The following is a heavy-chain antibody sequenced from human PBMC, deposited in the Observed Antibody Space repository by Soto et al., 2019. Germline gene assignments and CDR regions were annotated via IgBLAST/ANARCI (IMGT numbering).Heavy chain of an antibody. J-gene: IGHJ4*02. Sequence: PGGSLRLSCAAFGFDFNKYAMTWVRQAPGKGLQWVSSITSNGDSTYYADSVKGRFTTSRDNFKNTLYLQMNSLRADDTAVFYCAKDSPSYTTSPFYFDSWGQGTLVTVSS. CDR2: ITSNGDST. D-gene: IGHD2-2*02. CDR3: AKDSPSYTTSPFYFDS. V-gene: IGHV3-23*01. CDR1: GFDFNKYA.